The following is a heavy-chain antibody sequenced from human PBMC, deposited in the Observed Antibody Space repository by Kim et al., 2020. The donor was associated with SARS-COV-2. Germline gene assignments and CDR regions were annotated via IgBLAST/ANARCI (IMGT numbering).Heavy chain of an antibody. D-gene: IGHD5-18*01. CDR1: GYSFTSYW. Sequence: GESLKISCKGSGYSFTSYWISWVRQMPGKGLEWMGRIDPSDSYTNYSPSFQGHVTISADKSISTAYLQWSSLKASDTAMYYCARQKDTAMFHFDYWGQGTLVTVSS. CDR2: IDPSDSYT. CDR3: ARQKDTAMFHFDY. V-gene: IGHV5-10-1*01. J-gene: IGHJ4*02.